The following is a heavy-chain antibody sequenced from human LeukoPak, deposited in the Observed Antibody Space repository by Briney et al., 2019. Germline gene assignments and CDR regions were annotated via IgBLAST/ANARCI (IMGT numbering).Heavy chain of an antibody. Sequence: PSETLSLTCTVSGGSISSYYWSWIRQPAGKGLEWIGRIYISGSTNYNPSLKSRVAMSLDTSKNQFPLNLSSVTAADTAVYYCTRVGGYPLGAFDIWGQGTMVTVSS. V-gene: IGHV4-4*07. D-gene: IGHD3-22*01. CDR2: IYISGST. CDR1: GGSISSYY. CDR3: TRVGGYPLGAFDI. J-gene: IGHJ3*02.